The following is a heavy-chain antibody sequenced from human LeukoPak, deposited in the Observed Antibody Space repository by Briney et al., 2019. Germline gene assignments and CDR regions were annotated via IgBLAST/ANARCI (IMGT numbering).Heavy chain of an antibody. V-gene: IGHV1-46*01. Sequence: GASVTVSCTASGYTFTGYHMHWVRQAPGQGLEWMGIINPSGGSTSYAQKFRGRVTMTRDTSISTAYMELSRLRSDDTAVYYCARWYSSSGFDYWGQGTLVTVSS. CDR2: INPSGGST. J-gene: IGHJ4*02. D-gene: IGHD6-13*01. CDR3: ARWYSSSGFDY. CDR1: GYTFTGYH.